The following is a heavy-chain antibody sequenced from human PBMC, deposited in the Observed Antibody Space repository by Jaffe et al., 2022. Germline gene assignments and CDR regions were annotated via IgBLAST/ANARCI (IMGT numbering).Heavy chain of an antibody. CDR3: ARDSPTYYYDSSGYYYGAFDI. J-gene: IGHJ3*02. D-gene: IGHD3-22*01. CDR2: IIPIFGTA. CDR1: GGTFSSYA. Sequence: QVQLVQSGAEVKKPGSSVKVSCKASGGTFSSYAISWVRQAPGQGLEWMGGIIPIFGTANYAQKFQGRVTITTDESTSTAYMELSSLRSEDTAVYYCARDSPTYYYDSSGYYYGAFDIWGQGTMVTVSS. V-gene: IGHV1-69*05.